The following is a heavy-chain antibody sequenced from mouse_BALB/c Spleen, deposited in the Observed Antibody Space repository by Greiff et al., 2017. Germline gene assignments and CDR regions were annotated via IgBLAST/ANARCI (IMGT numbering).Heavy chain of an antibody. CDR3: ARMFFRSYFYAMDY. J-gene: IGHJ4*01. CDR1: GFTFSSYG. V-gene: IGHV5-6-3*01. D-gene: IGHD1-1*01. CDR2: INSNGGST. Sequence: DVKLVESGGGLVQPGGSLKLSCAASGFTFSSYGMSWVRQTPDKRLELVATINSNGGSTYYPDSVKGRFTISRDNAKNTLYLQMSSLKSEDTAMYYCARMFFRSYFYAMDYWGQGTSVTVSS.